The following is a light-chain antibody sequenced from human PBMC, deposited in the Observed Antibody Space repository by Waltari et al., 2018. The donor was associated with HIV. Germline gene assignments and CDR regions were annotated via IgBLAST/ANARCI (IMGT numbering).Light chain of an antibody. CDR2: LTS. V-gene: IGKV1-12*01. CDR1: QGISNW. J-gene: IGKJ4*01. CDR3: QQTYTFLPLT. Sequence: DIQMTQSPSYVSASVGDTVTITCRASQGISNWLAWYQQKPGQAPKLLIYLTSSLQSGVPSRFSGSGSGTDITLTISSLQPEDYATYFCQQTYTFLPLTFGGGTKVDIK.